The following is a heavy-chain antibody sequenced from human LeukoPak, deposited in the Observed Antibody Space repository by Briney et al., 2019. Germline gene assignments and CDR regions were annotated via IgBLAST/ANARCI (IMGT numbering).Heavy chain of an antibody. CDR1: GYTFTSYG. V-gene: IGHV1-18*01. CDR2: ISAYNGNT. CDR3: ARFDYGDPPTLRG. J-gene: IGHJ4*02. Sequence: ASVRVSFKASGYTFTSYGISWVRQAPGQGLEWMGWISAYNGNTNYAQKLQGRVTMTTDTSTSTAYMELRSLRSDDTAVYYCARFDYGDPPTLRGWGQGTLVTASS. D-gene: IGHD4-17*01.